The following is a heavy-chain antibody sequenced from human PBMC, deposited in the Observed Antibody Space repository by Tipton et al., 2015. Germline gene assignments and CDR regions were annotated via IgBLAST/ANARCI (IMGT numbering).Heavy chain of an antibody. CDR1: GGSVSSGDYF. CDR2: VYYRGST. D-gene: IGHD1-1*01. J-gene: IGHJ6*02. CDR3: ARGFSTWNAYGLDV. V-gene: IGHV4-61*08. Sequence: GLVKPSVTLSLSCTVSGGSVSSGDYFWTWIRQPPGKGLEWIGNVYYRGSTRYNPSLKSRVAMSIDRSKNQVSLKLSSVTAADTAVYYCARGFSTWNAYGLDVWGQGTTVTVS.